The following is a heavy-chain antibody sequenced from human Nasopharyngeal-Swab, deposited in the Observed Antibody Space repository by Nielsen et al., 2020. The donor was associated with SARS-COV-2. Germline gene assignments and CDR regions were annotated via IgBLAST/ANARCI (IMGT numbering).Heavy chain of an antibody. V-gene: IGHV3-53*05. D-gene: IGHD3-10*01. CDR2: IYSGGST. CDR3: ARVGSGFYGMDV. CDR1: GFTVSSNY. Sequence: GESLKISCAASGFTVSSNYMSWVRQAPGKGLEWVSVIYSGGSTYYADSVKGRFTISRDNSKNTLYLQMNSLRAEDTAVYYCARVGSGFYGMDVWGQGTTVTVSS. J-gene: IGHJ6*02.